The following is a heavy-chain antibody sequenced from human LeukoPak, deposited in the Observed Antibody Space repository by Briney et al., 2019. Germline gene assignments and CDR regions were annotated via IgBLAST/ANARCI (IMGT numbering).Heavy chain of an antibody. V-gene: IGHV1-46*01. CDR2: INPSGGST. CDR3: ARDSYSVDV. D-gene: IGHD5-12*01. J-gene: IGHJ6*02. CDR1: GYTFTSYY. Sequence: ASVKVSCKASGYTFTSYYMHWVRQAPGQGLEWMGIINPSGGSTSYAQKFQGRVTITRDTSASTAYMELSSLRSEDTAVYYCARDSYSVDVWGQGTTVTVSS.